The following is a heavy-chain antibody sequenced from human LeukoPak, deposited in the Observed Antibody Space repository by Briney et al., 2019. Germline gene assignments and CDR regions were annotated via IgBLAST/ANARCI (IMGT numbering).Heavy chain of an antibody. D-gene: IGHD3-10*01. CDR1: DGSFNDYF. Sequence: SETLSLTCAVYDGSFNDYFWSWVRQPPGKGLEWIGEINHSGSTNYNPSLKRRVSLSLDTSKRQFSLKLRSVTAADTAVYYCAREGRSGSYKNFDYWGQGTLVTVSS. CDR2: INHSGST. J-gene: IGHJ4*02. V-gene: IGHV4-34*01. CDR3: AREGRSGSYKNFDY.